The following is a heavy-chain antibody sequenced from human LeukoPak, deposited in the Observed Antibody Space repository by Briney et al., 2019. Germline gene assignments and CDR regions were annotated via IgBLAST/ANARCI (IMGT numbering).Heavy chain of an antibody. CDR1: GFTVSTNY. V-gene: IGHV3-53*01. Sequence: GGPLRLSCAAFGFTVSTNYMSWARQAPGKGLEWVSVVYSGGSTHYADSVKGRFIISRDNSKNTLYLQMNRLRGEDTAVYYCARGYLREPFDSWGQGTLVIVSS. CDR2: VYSGGST. D-gene: IGHD1-14*01. J-gene: IGHJ4*02. CDR3: ARGYLREPFDS.